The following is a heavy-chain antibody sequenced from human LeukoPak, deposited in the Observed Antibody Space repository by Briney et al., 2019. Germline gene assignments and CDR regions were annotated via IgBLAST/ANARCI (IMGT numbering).Heavy chain of an antibody. D-gene: IGHD3-3*01. CDR1: GFTFSRSA. J-gene: IGHJ4*02. CDR2: TQYDGSIK. V-gene: IGHV3-30*02. CDR3: AKEGHDFWSGYDDY. Sequence: GGSLRLSCAASGFTFSRSAMHWVRQAPGKGLEWVAFTQYDGSIKYYRDSVKGRFTISRDNSKSSLYLQMNSLTAEDTAVYYCAKEGHDFWSGYDDYWGQGTLVSVSS.